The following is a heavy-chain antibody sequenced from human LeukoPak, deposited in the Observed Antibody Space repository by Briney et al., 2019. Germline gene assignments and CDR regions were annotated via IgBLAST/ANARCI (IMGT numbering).Heavy chain of an antibody. D-gene: IGHD3-10*01. CDR2: IDHTGSI. J-gene: IGHJ4*02. V-gene: IGHV4-34*01. Sequence: SETLSLTCAVNAGSFTGYYWSWICQPPGKGLEWIGEIDHTGSISYNPSLRSRVTISVDTFKNQFSLTLRSVTAADRAIYYCARGGYGPGSHYRYWGQGTLVTVSS. CDR3: ARGGYGPGSHYRY. CDR1: AGSFTGYY.